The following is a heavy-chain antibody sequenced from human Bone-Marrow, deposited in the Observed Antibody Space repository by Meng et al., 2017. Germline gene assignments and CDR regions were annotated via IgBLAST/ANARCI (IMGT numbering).Heavy chain of an antibody. D-gene: IGHD3-22*01. J-gene: IGHJ6*02. CDR3: AKAIRYYYDSSGYYYYYYGMDV. CDR2: ISWNSGSI. CDR1: GFTFDDYA. V-gene: IGHV3-9*01. Sequence: SLKISCAASGFTFDDYAMHWVRQAPGKGLEWVSGISWNSGSIGYADSVKGRFTISRGNAKNSLYLQMNSLRAEDTALYYCAKAIRYYYDSSGYYYYYYGMDVWGQGTMVTVSS.